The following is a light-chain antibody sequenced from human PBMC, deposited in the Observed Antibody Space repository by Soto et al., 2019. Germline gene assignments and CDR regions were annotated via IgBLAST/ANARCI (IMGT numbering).Light chain of an antibody. V-gene: IGKV3-20*01. CDR2: GAS. Sequence: EIVLTQSPGTLSLSPGERATLSCRASQSVSSSYLAWYQQKPGQAPRLLIYGASSSATGIPDRFSGSGSGTDLTLTISRLEPEDFAVYYCQQYGSSPTFGQGTKVEIK. CDR1: QSVSSSY. CDR3: QQYGSSPT. J-gene: IGKJ1*01.